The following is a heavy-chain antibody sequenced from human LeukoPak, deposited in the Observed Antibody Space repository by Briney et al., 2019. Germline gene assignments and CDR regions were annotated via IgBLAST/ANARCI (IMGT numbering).Heavy chain of an antibody. V-gene: IGHV4-39*01. Sequence: SETLSLTCTVSGGSISSSSYYWGWIRQPPGTGLEWIGSIYYSGSTYYNPSLKSRVTISVDTSKNQFSLKLSSVTAADTAVYYCARGHHAGVLWFDSVPWGQGTLVTVSS. J-gene: IGHJ5*02. CDR1: GGSISSSSYY. CDR2: IYYSGST. CDR3: ARGHHAGVLWFDSVP. D-gene: IGHD3-10*01.